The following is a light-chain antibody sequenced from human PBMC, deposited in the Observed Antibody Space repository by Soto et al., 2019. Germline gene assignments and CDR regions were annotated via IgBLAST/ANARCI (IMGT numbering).Light chain of an antibody. CDR3: HQYHSYPWT. CDR1: QSISSW. CDR2: KAS. V-gene: IGKV1-5*03. Sequence: DIQMTQSPSTLSASVGDRVTITCRASQSISSWLAWYQQKPGKAPKLLIYKASNLESGVPSRFSGSGSGTGFTLTISRLQPDDFATYYCHQYHSYPWTFGQGTKVEI. J-gene: IGKJ1*01.